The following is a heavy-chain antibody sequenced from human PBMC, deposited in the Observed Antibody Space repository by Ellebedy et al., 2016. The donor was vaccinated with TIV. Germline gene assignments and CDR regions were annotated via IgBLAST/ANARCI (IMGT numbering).Heavy chain of an antibody. J-gene: IGHJ4*02. CDR2: IYYSGRT. CDR3: ARGRLLGPDVYDSSGYYPFYFDS. CDR1: GGSISSSGYY. Sequence: SETLSLTXTVSGGSISSSGYYWGWIRQPPGKGLEWIGSIYYSGRTHYNPSLKSRVTISRDTSKNQFSLKLSSVTAADTAMYYCARGRLLGPDVYDSSGYYPFYFDSWGQGTLVTVSS. D-gene: IGHD3-22*01. V-gene: IGHV4-39*07.